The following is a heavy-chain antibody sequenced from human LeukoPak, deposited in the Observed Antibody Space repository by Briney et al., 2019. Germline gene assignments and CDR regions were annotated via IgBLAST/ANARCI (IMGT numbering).Heavy chain of an antibody. J-gene: IGHJ3*02. D-gene: IGHD1-26*01. Sequence: SETLSLTCSGSGGSISSYYWSWIRQPPGKGLEWIGYIYYTGSTNYNPSLKSRVTISVDTSKNQLSLKLRSVTAANTAVYYCARQDSGTYLNPLDIWGQGTVVTVSS. CDR1: GGSISSYY. CDR2: IYYTGST. CDR3: ARQDSGTYLNPLDI. V-gene: IGHV4-59*08.